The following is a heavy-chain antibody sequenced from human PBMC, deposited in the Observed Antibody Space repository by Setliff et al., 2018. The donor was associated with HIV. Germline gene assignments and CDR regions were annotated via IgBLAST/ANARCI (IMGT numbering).Heavy chain of an antibody. CDR3: AREMATRFDAFDI. CDR1: GGSISSHY. D-gene: IGHD5-12*01. Sequence: SETLSLTCTVSGGSISSHYWSWIRQPPGKGLEWIGYIYYSGSNDCNPSLKSRVTISIDTSKNQVSLKLSSVTAADTAMYYCAREMATRFDAFDIWGQGTKVTVSS. J-gene: IGHJ3*02. CDR2: IYYSGSN. V-gene: IGHV4-59*11.